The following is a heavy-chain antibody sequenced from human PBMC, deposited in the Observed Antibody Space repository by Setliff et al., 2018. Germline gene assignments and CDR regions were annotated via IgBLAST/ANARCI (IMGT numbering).Heavy chain of an antibody. CDR1: GGSISSYY. J-gene: IGHJ6*03. D-gene: IGHD6-13*01. CDR3: ARAGGGSSFTAYYYYYYMDV. V-gene: IGHV4-4*07. CDR2: IYTSGST. Sequence: PSETLSLTCTVSGGSISSYYWSWIRQPAGKGLEWIGRIYTSGSTNYNPSIKSRVTMSVDTSKNQFSLKLSSVTAADTAVYYCARAGGGSSFTAYYYYYYMDVWGKGTTVTVSS.